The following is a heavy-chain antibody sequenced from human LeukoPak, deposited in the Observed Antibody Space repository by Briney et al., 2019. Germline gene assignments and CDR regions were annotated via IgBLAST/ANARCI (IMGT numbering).Heavy chain of an antibody. V-gene: IGHV4-34*01. Sequence: PSETLSLTCAVYGGSFSGYYWSWIRQPPGKGLEWIGEINHSGSTDYNPSLKSRVAISVDTSKNQFSLKLSSVTAADTAVYYCARVGTMIVVVITAPDYYYYYMDVRGKGTTVTISS. CDR2: INHSGST. D-gene: IGHD3-22*01. CDR1: GGSFSGYY. CDR3: ARVGTMIVVVITAPDYYYYYMDV. J-gene: IGHJ6*03.